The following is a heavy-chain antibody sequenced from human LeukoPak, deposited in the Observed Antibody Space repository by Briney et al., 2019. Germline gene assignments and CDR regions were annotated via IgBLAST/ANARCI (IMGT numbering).Heavy chain of an antibody. Sequence: SETLSLTCAGSGGSFSGYYWTWIRQPPGKGLEWIGEINHSGNANYNPSLKSRVTISLDMSENHFSLKLTSVTAADTAVYYCARGQGTVTTHWGQGTLVTVSS. CDR3: ARGQGTVTTH. CDR1: GGSFSGYY. D-gene: IGHD4-17*01. CDR2: INHSGNA. V-gene: IGHV4-34*01. J-gene: IGHJ4*02.